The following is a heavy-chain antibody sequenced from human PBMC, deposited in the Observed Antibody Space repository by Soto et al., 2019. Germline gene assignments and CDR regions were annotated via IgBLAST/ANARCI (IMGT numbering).Heavy chain of an antibody. CDR2: ISYDGSNK. Sequence: GGSLRLSCAASGFTFSSYGMHWVRQAPGKGLEWVAVISYDGSNKYYADSVKGRFTIFRDNSKNTLYLQMNSLRAEDTAVYYCATVVATSYFDYWGQGTLVTVSS. J-gene: IGHJ4*02. CDR1: GFTFSSYG. D-gene: IGHD5-12*01. V-gene: IGHV3-30*03. CDR3: ATVVATSYFDY.